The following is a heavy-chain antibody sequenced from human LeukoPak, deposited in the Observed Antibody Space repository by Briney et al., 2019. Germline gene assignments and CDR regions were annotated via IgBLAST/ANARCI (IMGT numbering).Heavy chain of an antibody. D-gene: IGHD3-16*01. V-gene: IGHV1-2*04. CDR3: ARGPDHGGFDY. Sequence: ASVKVSCKASGYTFTSYYMHWVRQAPGQGLEWMGWINPNSGGTNYAQKFQGWVTMTRDTSISTAYMDLSSLKSDDTAVYYCARGPDHGGFDYWGQGTQVTVSS. CDR2: INPNSGGT. CDR1: GYTFTSYY. J-gene: IGHJ4*02.